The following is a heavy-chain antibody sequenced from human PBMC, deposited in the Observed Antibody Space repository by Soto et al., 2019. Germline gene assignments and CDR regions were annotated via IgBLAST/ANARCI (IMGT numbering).Heavy chain of an antibody. CDR1: GFTFSVYW. V-gene: IGHV3-74*01. CDR3: ARPGYSNYGPGVDV. CDR2: IDSDGSTT. Sequence: EVQLVESGGGLVQPGGSLRLSCAASGFTFSVYWMHWVRQAPGKGLVWVSRIDSDGSTTSYADSVKGRFTISRDNAKSTLYLQMNILRAEDTAVYYCARPGYSNYGPGVDVWGQGTTVPVSS. D-gene: IGHD4-4*01. J-gene: IGHJ6*02.